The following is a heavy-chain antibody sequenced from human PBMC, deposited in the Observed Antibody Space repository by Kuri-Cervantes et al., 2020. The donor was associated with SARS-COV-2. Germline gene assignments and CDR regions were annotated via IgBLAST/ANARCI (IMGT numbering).Heavy chain of an antibody. CDR2: ISYDGSNK. CDR1: GFTFSSYG. J-gene: IGHJ4*02. V-gene: IGHV3-30*18. CDR3: AKGYSGSYTAHMKTHRAFDY. D-gene: IGHD1-26*01. Sequence: LSLTCAASGFTFSSYGMRWVRQAPGKGLEWVAVISYDGSNKYYADSVKGRFTISRDNSKNTLYLQMNSLRAEDTAVYYCAKGYSGSYTAHMKTHRAFDYWGQGTLVTVSS.